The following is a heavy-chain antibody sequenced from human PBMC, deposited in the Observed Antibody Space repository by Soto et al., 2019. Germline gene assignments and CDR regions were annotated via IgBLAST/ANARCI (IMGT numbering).Heavy chain of an antibody. V-gene: IGHV3-7*01. Sequence: GSLRLSCAASGFTFSSYWLSWVRQAPGKGLEWVANIKQDGSEKYYVDSVKGRFTISRDNAKNSLSLQMNSLRAEDTAVYYCARESGDYVGGYYYYYMDVWGKGTTVTVSS. D-gene: IGHD4-17*01. CDR1: GFTFSSYW. CDR2: IKQDGSEK. J-gene: IGHJ6*03. CDR3: ARESGDYVGGYYYYYMDV.